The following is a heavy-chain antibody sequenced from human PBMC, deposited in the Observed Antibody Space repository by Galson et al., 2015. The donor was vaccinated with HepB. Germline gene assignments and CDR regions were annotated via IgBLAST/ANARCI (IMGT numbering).Heavy chain of an antibody. V-gene: IGHV3-30*04. Sequence: SLRLSCAASGFTFSSYAMHWVRQAPGKGLEWVAVISYDGSNKYYADSVRGRFTISRDNSKNTLYLQMNSLRAEDTAVYYCAREKTTVVTGPWGGLGYYYGMDVWGQGTTVTVSS. CDR1: GFTFSSYA. CDR3: AREKTTVVTGPWGGLGYYYGMDV. J-gene: IGHJ6*02. CDR2: ISYDGSNK. D-gene: IGHD4-23*01.